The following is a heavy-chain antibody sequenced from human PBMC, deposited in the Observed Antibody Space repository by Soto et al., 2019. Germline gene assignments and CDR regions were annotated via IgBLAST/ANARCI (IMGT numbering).Heavy chain of an antibody. CDR1: GGSISSEGYY. Sequence: QVQLQESGPGLVKPSQTLSLTCTVSGGSISSEGYYWSWIRQHPGKGLEWIGYIYYSGSTYYNLYLKRRVTISVDRSKNQFSLQPGSVTAADTAVYYGARDSRLTLDGLDYWGQGTLVTVSS. J-gene: IGHJ4*02. V-gene: IGHV4-31*03. D-gene: IGHD3-10*01. CDR2: IYYSGST. CDR3: ARDSRLTLDGLDY.